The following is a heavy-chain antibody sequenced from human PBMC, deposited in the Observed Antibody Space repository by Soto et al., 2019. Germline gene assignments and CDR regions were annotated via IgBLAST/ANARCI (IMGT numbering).Heavy chain of an antibody. V-gene: IGHV3-30*03. CDR3: AREAAAGYLNWFDP. D-gene: IGHD6-13*01. CDR2: ISYDGSNK. Sequence: GGSLRLSCAASGLTCSRYGMHWVRQAPGKGLEWAAHISYDGSNKHYADSVKGRFTISRDNAKNSLYLQMNSLRDEDTAVYYCAREAAAGYLNWFDPWGQGTLVTVSS. CDR1: GLTCSRYG. J-gene: IGHJ5*02.